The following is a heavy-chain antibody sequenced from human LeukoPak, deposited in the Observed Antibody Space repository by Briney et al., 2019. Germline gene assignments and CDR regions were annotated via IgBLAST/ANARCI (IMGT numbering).Heavy chain of an antibody. Sequence: GGSLRLSCAASGFTFSSYAMSWVRQAPGEGLEWVSAISGSGGSTYYADSVKGRFTISRDNAKNSLYLQMNSLTADDTAVYYCVRAHWTDAAIWGQGTLVTVSS. D-gene: IGHD1-1*01. CDR2: ISGSGGST. CDR1: GFTFSSYA. J-gene: IGHJ4*02. CDR3: VRAHWTDAAI. V-gene: IGHV3-23*01.